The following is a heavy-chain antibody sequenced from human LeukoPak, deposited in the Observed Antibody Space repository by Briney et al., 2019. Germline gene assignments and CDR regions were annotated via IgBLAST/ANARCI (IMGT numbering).Heavy chain of an antibody. J-gene: IGHJ4*02. CDR1: GFTFSSYA. Sequence: PGGSLRLSCAASGFTFSSYAMSWVRQAPGKGLEWVSAVSGSGGSTYYADSVKGRFTISRDNSRNTLYLQMHSLTAEDTAIYYCAKDRSWSSSSFDSWGQGTLVTVS. CDR3: AKDRSWSSSSFDS. D-gene: IGHD6-6*01. CDR2: VSGSGGST. V-gene: IGHV3-23*01.